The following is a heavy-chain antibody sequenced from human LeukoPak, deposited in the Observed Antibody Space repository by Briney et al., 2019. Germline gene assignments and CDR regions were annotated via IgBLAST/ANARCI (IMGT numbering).Heavy chain of an antibody. CDR3: ARAYRDAFDI. J-gene: IGHJ3*02. CDR1: GFTFSSYS. CDR2: ISHSSSYI. V-gene: IGHV3-21*01. Sequence: GGSLRLSCAASGFTFSSYSMHWVRQAPGKGLEWVSSISHSSSYIYYADSVKGRFTISRDNAKNSLYLQMTSLRAEDTAVYYCARAYRDAFDIWGQETMVTVSS.